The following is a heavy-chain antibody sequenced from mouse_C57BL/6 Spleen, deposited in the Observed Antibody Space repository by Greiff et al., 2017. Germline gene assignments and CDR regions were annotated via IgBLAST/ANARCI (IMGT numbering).Heavy chain of an antibody. V-gene: IGHV1-7*01. CDR2: INPSSGYT. CDR1: GYTFTSYW. Sequence: QVQLQQSGAELVKPGASVKLSCKASGYTFTSYWMHWVKQRPGQGLEWIGYINPSSGYTKYNQKFKDKATLTADKSSSTAYMQLSSLTYEDSAVYYCAVPLYGSSPYYYAMDYWGQGTSVTVSS. CDR3: AVPLYGSSPYYYAMDY. J-gene: IGHJ4*01. D-gene: IGHD1-1*01.